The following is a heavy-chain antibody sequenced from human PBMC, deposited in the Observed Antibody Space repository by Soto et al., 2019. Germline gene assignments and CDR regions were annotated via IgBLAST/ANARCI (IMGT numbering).Heavy chain of an antibody. Sequence: GGSLRLSCAASAFTFSGYSMSWVRQAPGKGLEWVSAVSNSGGTTYYADSVKGRFTISRDNSKNTLYLQMNSVRADDTAVYYCAKIPYYYDSSGVDYWGQGTLVPVSS. CDR1: AFTFSGYS. V-gene: IGHV3-23*05. D-gene: IGHD3-22*01. CDR2: VSNSGGTT. CDR3: AKIPYYYDSSGVDY. J-gene: IGHJ4*02.